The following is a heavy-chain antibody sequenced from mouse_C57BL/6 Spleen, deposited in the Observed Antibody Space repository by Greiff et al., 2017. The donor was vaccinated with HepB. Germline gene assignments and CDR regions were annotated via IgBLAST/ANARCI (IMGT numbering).Heavy chain of an antibody. Sequence: EVKVVESGGGLVKPGGSLKLSCAASGFTFSSYTMSWVRQTPEKRLEWVATISGGGGNTYYPDSVKGRFTISRDNAKNTLYLQMSSLRSEDTALYYCARQRLYYGSSYGYFDVWGTGTTVAVSS. J-gene: IGHJ1*03. CDR2: ISGGGGNT. CDR3: ARQRLYYGSSYGYFDV. V-gene: IGHV5-9*01. D-gene: IGHD1-1*01. CDR1: GFTFSSYT.